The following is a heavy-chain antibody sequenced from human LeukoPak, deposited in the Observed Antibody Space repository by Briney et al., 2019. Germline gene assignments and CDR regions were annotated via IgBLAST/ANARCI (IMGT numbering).Heavy chain of an antibody. Sequence: GESLKISCQGSGYSFISFWIGWVRQMPGKGLEWMGIIYPRDSDTRYSPSFQGQVTTSADKSTSTAYLQWSSLKASDTAMYYCARHVGATGEIDFWGQGALVTVSS. CDR3: ARHVGATGEIDF. V-gene: IGHV5-51*01. CDR2: IYPRDSDT. J-gene: IGHJ4*02. CDR1: GYSFISFW. D-gene: IGHD1-26*01.